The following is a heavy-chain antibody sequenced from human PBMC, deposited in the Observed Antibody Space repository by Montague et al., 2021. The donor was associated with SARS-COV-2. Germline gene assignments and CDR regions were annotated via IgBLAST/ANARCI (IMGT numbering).Heavy chain of an antibody. V-gene: IGHV1-58*02. J-gene: IGHJ4*02. D-gene: IGHD3-10*01. CDR2: IVVGSGNT. CDR1: GFTFTSPA. Sequence: SVKVSCKASGFTFTSPAMQWVRQARGQRLEWIGWIVVGSGNTNYAQKFRERVTITRDMSTSTAYMELSSLRSEDTAVYYCAARGFGESNGDLFDYWGQGTLVTVSS. CDR3: AARGFGESNGDLFDY.